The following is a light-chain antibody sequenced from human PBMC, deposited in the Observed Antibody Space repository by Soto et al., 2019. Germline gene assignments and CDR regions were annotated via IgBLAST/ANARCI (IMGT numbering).Light chain of an antibody. V-gene: IGLV2-11*01. Sequence: QSALTQPRSVSGSPGQSVTVSCIGTSSDVGGYKSVSWYQQYPGKAPKLMIYDVSERPSGVPNRFSGSKPGNTASLTISGLQAEDEADYYCCSYVGSYSYVFGTGTKVTVL. CDR3: CSYVGSYSYV. CDR2: DVS. J-gene: IGLJ1*01. CDR1: SSDVGGYKS.